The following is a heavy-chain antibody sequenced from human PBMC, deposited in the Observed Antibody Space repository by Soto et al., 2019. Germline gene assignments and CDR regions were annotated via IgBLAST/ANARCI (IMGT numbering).Heavy chain of an antibody. D-gene: IGHD5-12*01. CDR3: ARAYSGYDWGSFDY. Sequence: ASVKVSCKASGYTFTSYAMHWVRQAPGQRLEWMGWINSGNGNTKYSQKFQGRVTITKDTSKNQVVLTMTNMDPMDTATYYCARAYSGYDWGSFDYWGQGTLVTVSS. CDR1: GYTFTSYA. CDR2: INSGNGNT. J-gene: IGHJ4*02. V-gene: IGHV1-3*01.